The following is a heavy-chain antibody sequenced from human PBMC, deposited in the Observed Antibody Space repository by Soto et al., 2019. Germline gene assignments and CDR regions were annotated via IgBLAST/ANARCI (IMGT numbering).Heavy chain of an antibody. V-gene: IGHV4-39*01. CDR1: GGSISSSSYY. Sequence: SETLSLTCTVSGGSISSSSYYWGWIRQPPGKGLEWIGSIYYSGSTYYNPSLKSRVTISVDKSKNQFSLKLSSVTAADTAVYYCARLLYSSGWDWFDPWGQGTLVTVSS. D-gene: IGHD6-19*01. CDR2: IYYSGST. J-gene: IGHJ5*02. CDR3: ARLLYSSGWDWFDP.